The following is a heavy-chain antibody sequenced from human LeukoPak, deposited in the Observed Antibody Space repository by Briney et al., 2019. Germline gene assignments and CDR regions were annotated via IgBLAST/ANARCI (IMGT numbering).Heavy chain of an antibody. CDR2: INAGNGNT. CDR3: ARDSHYGNFDY. CDR1: GYTFTSYA. Sequence: ASVKVSCEASGYTFTSYAMHWVRQAPGQRLEWMGWINAGNGNTKYSQKFQGRVTITRDTSASTAYMELSSLRSEDTAVYYCARDSHYGNFDYWGQGTLVTVSS. D-gene: IGHD3-10*01. J-gene: IGHJ4*02. V-gene: IGHV1-3*01.